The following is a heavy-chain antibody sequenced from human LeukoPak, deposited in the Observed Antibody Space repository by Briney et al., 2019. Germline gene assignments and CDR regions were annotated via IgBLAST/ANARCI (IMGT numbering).Heavy chain of an antibody. Sequence: ASVKVSCKASGYTFTNYGFNWVRQAPGQGLEWMGWVSAYNGNTNYAQKFQGRVTITADESTSTAYMELSSLRSEDTAVYYCAREGEYGGYTFDYWGQGTLVTVSS. CDR3: AREGEYGGYTFDY. J-gene: IGHJ4*02. D-gene: IGHD5-12*01. CDR2: VSAYNGNT. CDR1: GYTFTNYG. V-gene: IGHV1-18*01.